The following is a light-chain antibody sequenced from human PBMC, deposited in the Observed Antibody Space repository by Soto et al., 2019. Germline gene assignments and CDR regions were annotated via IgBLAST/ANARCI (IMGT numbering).Light chain of an antibody. J-gene: IGKJ3*01. CDR3: QQYGSSPFT. V-gene: IGKV3-20*01. CDR1: ESVSSSY. Sequence: EIVLTQSPGTLSLSPGESATLSCGASESVSSSYLAWYQQKPGQAPRLLISGATTRLRGVPDRFSGSGSGTDFTLTISRLEPEDFAVYYCQQYGSSPFTFGPGTKVDI. CDR2: GAT.